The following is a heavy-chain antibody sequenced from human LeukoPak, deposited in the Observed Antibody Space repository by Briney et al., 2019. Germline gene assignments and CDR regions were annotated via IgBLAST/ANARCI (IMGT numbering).Heavy chain of an antibody. CDR1: GGSFSGYY. CDR2: INHSGST. CDR3: AKSPITMVRGVMASLAEYFQH. V-gene: IGHV4-34*01. J-gene: IGHJ1*01. D-gene: IGHD3-10*01. Sequence: SETLSLTCAVYGGSFSGYYWSWIRQPPGKGLEWIGEINHSGSTNYNPSLKSRVTISVDTSKNQFSLKLSSVTAADTAVYYCAKSPITMVRGVMASLAEYFQHWGQGTLVTVSS.